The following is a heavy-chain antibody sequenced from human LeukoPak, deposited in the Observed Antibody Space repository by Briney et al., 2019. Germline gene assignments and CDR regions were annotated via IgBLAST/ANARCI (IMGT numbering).Heavy chain of an antibody. J-gene: IGHJ6*03. D-gene: IGHD1-26*01. V-gene: IGHV3-53*01. CDR1: GFTVSSNY. CDR3: AGDRWEGSTYYYYYMDV. CDR2: IHSGGST. Sequence: GGSLRLSCAASGFTVSSNYMNWVRQAPGKGLEWVSVIHSGGSTYYADSVKGRFTISRDNSKNTLFLQMNSLRAEDTAVYYCAGDRWEGSTYYYYYMDVWGTGTTVTVSS.